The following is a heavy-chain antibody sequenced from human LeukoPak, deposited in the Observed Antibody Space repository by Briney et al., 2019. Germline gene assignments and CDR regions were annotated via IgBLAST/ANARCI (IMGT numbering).Heavy chain of an antibody. D-gene: IGHD2/OR15-2a*01. CDR1: GGSIRSYY. J-gene: IGHJ3*01. CDR3: ARKLWPHDAFDL. CDR2: ISYTGST. Sequence: SETLPLTCTVSGGSIRSYYRAWIRQPPGKGLEWIGYISYTGSTTYNPSLNSRVTISVDMSKNQFSLKLSSVIAADTAVYYCARKLWPHDAFDLWGQGTKVTVFS. V-gene: IGHV4-59*01.